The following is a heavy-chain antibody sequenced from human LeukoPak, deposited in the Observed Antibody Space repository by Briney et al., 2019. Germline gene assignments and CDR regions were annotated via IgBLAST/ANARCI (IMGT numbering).Heavy chain of an antibody. CDR2: INPNSGGT. CDR1: GYTFTGYY. CDR3: ASHIVVVPAAMRFGAGDY. D-gene: IGHD2-2*01. Sequence: GASVKVSCKASGYTFTGYYMHWVRQAAGQGLEWMGWINPNSGGTNYAQKFQGRVTMTRDTSISTAYMELSRLRPDDTAVYYCASHIVVVPAAMRFGAGDYWGQGTLVTVSS. J-gene: IGHJ4*02. V-gene: IGHV1-2*02.